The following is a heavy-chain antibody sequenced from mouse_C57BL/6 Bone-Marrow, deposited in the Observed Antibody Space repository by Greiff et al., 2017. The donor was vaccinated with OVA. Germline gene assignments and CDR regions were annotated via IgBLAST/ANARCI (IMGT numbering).Heavy chain of an antibody. CDR1: GFSLTSYA. V-gene: IGHV2-9-1*01. D-gene: IGHD2-2*01. J-gene: IGHJ2*01. CDR2: IWTGGGT. Sequence: VKLVESGPGLVAPSQSLSITCTVSGFSLTSYAISWVRQPPGKGLEWLGVIWTGGGTNYNSALKSRLSISKDNSKSQVFLKMNSLQTDDTARYYCARNFRLRGGYYFDYWGQGTTLTVSS. CDR3: ARNFRLRGGYYFDY.